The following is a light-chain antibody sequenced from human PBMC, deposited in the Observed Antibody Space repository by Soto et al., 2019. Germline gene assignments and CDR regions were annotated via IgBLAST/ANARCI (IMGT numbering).Light chain of an antibody. V-gene: IGLV1-51*01. Sequence: QSVLTQPPSVSAAPGQKVTISCSGSSSNIGNNYVSWYQQLPGTAPKVLIYDNNKRPSGIPDRFSGSKSDTSATLGITGLQTGDEADYYCGTWDSSLSAVVFAGGTKVTVL. CDR2: DNN. CDR3: GTWDSSLSAVV. J-gene: IGLJ2*01. CDR1: SSNIGNNY.